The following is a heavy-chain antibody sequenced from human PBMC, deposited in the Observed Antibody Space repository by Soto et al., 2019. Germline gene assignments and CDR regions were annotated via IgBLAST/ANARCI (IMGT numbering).Heavy chain of an antibody. V-gene: IGHV1-69*13. CDR3: ARGRGYSGDDHYYYFDMDV. J-gene: IGHJ6*02. D-gene: IGHD5-12*01. CDR2: SIPIFGTA. CDR1: GGTFNNYP. Sequence: SVKVSGKASGGTFNNYPITWVRQAPGQGLEWMGGSIPIFGTANYAQKFQGRVTISVDESTSTAYMELSSLRSEDTAVYYCARGRGYSGDDHYYYFDMDVWGQGTTVTVSS.